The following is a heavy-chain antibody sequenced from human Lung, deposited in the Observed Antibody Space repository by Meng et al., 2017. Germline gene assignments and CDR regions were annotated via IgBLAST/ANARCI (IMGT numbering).Heavy chain of an antibody. CDR2: INHSGST. V-gene: IGHV4-34*01. CDR3: ARGPTTMAHDFDY. J-gene: IGHJ4*02. D-gene: IGHD4-11*01. CDR1: GGYFSHYY. Sequence: GQLQQWGAGLLKPSKTLSPTCVFAGGYFSHYYWSWIRQPPGKGLEWIGEINHSGSTNYNPSLESRATISVDTSQNNLSLKLSSVTAADSAVYYCARGPTTMAHDFDYWGQGTLVTVSS.